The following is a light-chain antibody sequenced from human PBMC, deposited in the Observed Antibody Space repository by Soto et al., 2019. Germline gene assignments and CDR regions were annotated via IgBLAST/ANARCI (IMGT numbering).Light chain of an antibody. CDR1: QSVSSSY. V-gene: IGKV3-20*01. J-gene: IGKJ1*01. CDR2: GAS. Sequence: EIVLTQSPGTLSLSPGERAILSCRASQSVSSSYLAWYQQKPGQAPSLLIYGASSRATGIPDRFSGSGSGTDFTLSISRLEPEDFAVYYCQQYGSSPPTCGQGTKVEIK. CDR3: QQYGSSPPT.